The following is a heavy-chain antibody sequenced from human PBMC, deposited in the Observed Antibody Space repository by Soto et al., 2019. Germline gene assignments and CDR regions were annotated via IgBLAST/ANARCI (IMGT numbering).Heavy chain of an antibody. Sequence: QVQLVESGGGLVKPGGSLRLSCAASGFTFSDYYMSWIRQAPGKGLEWVSYISSSSSYTNYADSVKGRFTISRDNAKNARYLQMNGLRAEDTAVYYCARDSNYYDSSDQLGGAFDIWGQGTMVTVSS. CDR3: ARDSNYYDSSDQLGGAFDI. V-gene: IGHV3-11*05. CDR1: GFTFSDYY. J-gene: IGHJ3*02. CDR2: ISSSSSYT. D-gene: IGHD3-22*01.